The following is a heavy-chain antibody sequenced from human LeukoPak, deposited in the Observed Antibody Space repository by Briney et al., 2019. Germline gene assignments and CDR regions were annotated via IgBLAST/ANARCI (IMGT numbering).Heavy chain of an antibody. CDR3: ARRRLGEFFDY. J-gene: IGHJ4*02. CDR1: GGSISSGSYY. D-gene: IGHD3-16*01. V-gene: IGHV4-61*02. CDR2: IYTSGST. Sequence: SETLSLTSTVSGGSISSGSYYWSWIRQPAGKGLEWIGRIYTSGSTNYNPSLKSRVTISVDTSKNQSSLKLSSVTAADTAVYYCARRRLGEFFDYWGQGSLVTVSS.